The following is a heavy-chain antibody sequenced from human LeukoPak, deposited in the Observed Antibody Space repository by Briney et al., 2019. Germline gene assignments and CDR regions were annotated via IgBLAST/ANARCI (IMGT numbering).Heavy chain of an antibody. CDR1: GYTFTGYY. J-gene: IGHJ4*02. CDR3: ARVWRGYSYGLNYFDY. Sequence: VSVKVSCKASGYTFTGYYMHWVRQAPGQGLEWMGWINPNSGGTNYAQKFQGRVTMTRDTSISTAYMELSRLRSDDTAVYYCARVWRGYSYGLNYFDYWGQGTLVTVSS. D-gene: IGHD5-18*01. CDR2: INPNSGGT. V-gene: IGHV1-2*02.